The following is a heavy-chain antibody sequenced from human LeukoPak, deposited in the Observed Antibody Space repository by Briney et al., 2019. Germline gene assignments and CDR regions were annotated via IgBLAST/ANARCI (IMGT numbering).Heavy chain of an antibody. CDR2: ISAYNGNT. CDR3: AISPGIAAPDYYYYMDV. J-gene: IGHJ6*03. Sequence: ASVKVSCKASGYTFTSYGISWVRQAPGQGLEWMGWISAYNGNTNYAQKLQGRVTMTTDTSTSTAYMELRSLRSDDTAVYYCAISPGIAAPDYYYYMDVWGKGTTVTVFS. V-gene: IGHV1-18*01. D-gene: IGHD6-6*01. CDR1: GYTFTSYG.